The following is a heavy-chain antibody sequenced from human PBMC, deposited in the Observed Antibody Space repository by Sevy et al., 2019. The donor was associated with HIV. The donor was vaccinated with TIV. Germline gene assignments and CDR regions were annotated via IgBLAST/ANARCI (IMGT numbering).Heavy chain of an antibody. CDR2: ISGFGNT. J-gene: IGHJ3*01. V-gene: IGHV3-23*01. D-gene: IGHD3-22*01. Sequence: GGSLRLSCAASGFTFNTHVMNWVRQAPGKGLEWVSSISGFGNTYYADSVRGRFTISRDNAKNTLYLQMNSLGADDTAFYYCGKVLNPALESMMEVTVRSLKGFDVWGQGTMVTVSS. CDR3: GKVLNPALESMMEVTVRSLKGFDV. CDR1: GFTFNTHV.